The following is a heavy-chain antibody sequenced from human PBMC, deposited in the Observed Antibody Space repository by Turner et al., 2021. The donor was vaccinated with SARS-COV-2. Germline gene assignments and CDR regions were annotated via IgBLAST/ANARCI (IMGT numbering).Heavy chain of an antibody. CDR1: GFTFSNYW. CDR2: IKQDGSEK. CDR3: ARDTIAASGTSDY. V-gene: IGHV3-7*01. J-gene: IGHJ4*02. Sequence: EVQLVESGGGLVQPGASLRLSCAASGFTFSNYWMTWVRQAPGKGLEWVANIKQDGSEKYYVDSVKGRFTISRDNAKNSLYLQMNSLRAEDTAVYYCARDTIAASGTSDYWGQGTLVTVSS. D-gene: IGHD6-13*01.